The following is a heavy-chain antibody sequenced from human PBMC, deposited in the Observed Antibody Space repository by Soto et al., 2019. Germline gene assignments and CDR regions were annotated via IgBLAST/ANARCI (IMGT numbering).Heavy chain of an antibody. CDR1: GFTFDDYA. CDR2: ISWNSGSI. V-gene: IGHV3-9*01. Sequence: EVQLVESGGGLVQPGRSLRLSCAASGFTFDDYAMHWVRQAPGKGLEWVSGISWNSGSIGYADSVKGRFTISRDNAKNSLYLQMNSLISEDTAVYYCAKVINGGSFDYWGKGTLVTVSS. D-gene: IGHD2-15*01. J-gene: IGHJ4*02. CDR3: AKVINGGSFDY.